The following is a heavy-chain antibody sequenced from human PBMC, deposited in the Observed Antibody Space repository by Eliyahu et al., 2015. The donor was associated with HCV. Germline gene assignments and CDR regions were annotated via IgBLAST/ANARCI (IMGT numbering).Heavy chain of an antibody. CDR3: AKLGYCSSTSCPRGGGFDI. Sequence: QVQLQESGPGLVKPSQTLSLTCTVSGGSISSGNYFWSWIRQHPETGLEWIGYMYNSGSTYYSPSLKSRVTISADTSKNHFSLELSSVTAADTAVYYCAKLGYCSSTSCPRGGGFDIWGQGTMVTLSS. J-gene: IGHJ3*02. D-gene: IGHD2-2*01. CDR1: GGSISSGNYF. CDR2: MYNSGST. V-gene: IGHV4-31*03.